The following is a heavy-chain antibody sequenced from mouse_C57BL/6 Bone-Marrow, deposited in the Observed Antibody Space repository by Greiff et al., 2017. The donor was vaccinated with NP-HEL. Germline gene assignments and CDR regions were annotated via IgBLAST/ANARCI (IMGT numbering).Heavy chain of an antibody. V-gene: IGHV1-74*01. CDR3: AIFAYYSNYPYAMDY. CDR1: GYTFTSYW. D-gene: IGHD2-5*01. CDR2: FHPSDSDT. Sequence: QVQLQQPGAELLKPGASVKVSCKASGYTFTSYWMHWVKQRPGQGLEWIGRFHPSDSDTTYNQKFKGKATLTVDKSSSTAYMQLSSLTSEDSAVYYCAIFAYYSNYPYAMDYWGQGTSVTVSS. J-gene: IGHJ4*01.